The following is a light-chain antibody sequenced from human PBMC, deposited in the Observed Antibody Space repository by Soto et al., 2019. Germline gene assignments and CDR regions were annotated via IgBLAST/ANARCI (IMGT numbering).Light chain of an antibody. V-gene: IGKV3-20*01. J-gene: IGKJ1*01. CDR2: DAS. CDR3: QQYGSSPRT. CDR1: QSLSSSQ. Sequence: EVMLSQSLGTLSLSPGEKATLSCRASQSLSSSQLAWYQQKPGQAPRLLIHDASSRATGISDRFTGSGSGTDFTLTITTLEPEDFAVYYCQQYGSSPRTFGLGTKV.